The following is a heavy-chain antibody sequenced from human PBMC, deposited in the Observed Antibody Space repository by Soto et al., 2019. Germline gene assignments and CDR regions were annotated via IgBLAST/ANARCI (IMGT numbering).Heavy chain of an antibody. D-gene: IGHD5-18*01. CDR3: ASKQLWTSDHYYYGMDV. CDR1: GGSISSGGYY. Sequence: SETLSLTCTVSGGSISSGGYYWSWIRQHPGKGLEWIGYIYYSGSTYYNPSLKSRVTISVDTSKNQFSLKLSSVTAADTAVYYCASKQLWTSDHYYYGMDVWGQGTTVTGSS. V-gene: IGHV4-31*03. CDR2: IYYSGST. J-gene: IGHJ6*02.